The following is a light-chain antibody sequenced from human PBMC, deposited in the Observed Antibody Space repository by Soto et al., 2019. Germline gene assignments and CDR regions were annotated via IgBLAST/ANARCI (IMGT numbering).Light chain of an antibody. CDR1: SSDVGGYNY. Sequence: QSALTQPASVSGSPGQSINISCTGTSSDVGGYNYVSWYQQHPGQAPKLMIYKVSNRPSGVSKRFSGSKSGNTASLTISALQAEDEADYYCSSYTSSSTVFGTGTKVTVL. V-gene: IGLV2-14*01. CDR3: SSYTSSSTV. J-gene: IGLJ1*01. CDR2: KVS.